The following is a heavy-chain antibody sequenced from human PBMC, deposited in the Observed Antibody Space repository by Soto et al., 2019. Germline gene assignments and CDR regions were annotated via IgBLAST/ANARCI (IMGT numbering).Heavy chain of an antibody. V-gene: IGHV1-2*02. Sequence: EASVKVSCKASGYIFTDYYLHWVRQAPGQGLEYMGWINPNTGGTKYSQRFQGRVTMTGGTLLLNWLTSDDTAVYYCARSLSTTGARLDYWGQGTLVTVSS. D-gene: IGHD4-4*01. CDR3: ARSLSTTGARLDY. J-gene: IGHJ4*01. CDR2: INPNTGGT. CDR1: GYIFTDYY.